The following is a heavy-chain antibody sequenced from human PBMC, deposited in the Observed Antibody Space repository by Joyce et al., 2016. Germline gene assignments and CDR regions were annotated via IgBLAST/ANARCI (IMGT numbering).Heavy chain of an antibody. J-gene: IGHJ6*02. CDR2: MSGTSYYI. V-gene: IGHV3-21*01. CDR1: GSTFSSSR. CDR3: ARGGISYYYAMDV. Sequence: QLVESGGGVVKPGGSLRLSCEASGSTFSSSRMSWFRQAPGKGLEWVAAMSGTSYYIFHAETVRGRFTVSRDNAKKTLYLQMNSLRAEDSAVFYCARGGISYYYAMDVWGQGTTVTVSS. D-gene: IGHD3-16*01.